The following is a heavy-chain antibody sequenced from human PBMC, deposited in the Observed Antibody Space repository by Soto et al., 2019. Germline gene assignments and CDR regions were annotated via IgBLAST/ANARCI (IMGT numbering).Heavy chain of an antibody. D-gene: IGHD3-9*01. CDR3: AKSQDILTGYYVTL. V-gene: IGHV3-30*18. CDR1: GFTFSSYG. CDR2: ISYDGSNK. Sequence: GGSLRLSCAASGFTFSSYGMHWVRQAPGKGLEWVAVISYDGSNKYYADSVKGRFTISRDNSKNTLYLQMNSLRAEDTAVYYCAKSQDILTGYYVTLWGQGTLVTVSS. J-gene: IGHJ4*02.